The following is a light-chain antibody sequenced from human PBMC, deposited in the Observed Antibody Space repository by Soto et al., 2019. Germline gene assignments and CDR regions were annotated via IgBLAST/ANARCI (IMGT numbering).Light chain of an antibody. Sequence: DIQLTHSPSFMSASVVDSVTITCRASQGISSYVAWYQQKPGNAPRLLIYTISTLQSGVPSRFSGSGSGTEFTLTISSLQPEDFATYYCQQLNTYPITFGQGTRLEIK. J-gene: IGKJ5*01. CDR2: TIS. V-gene: IGKV1-9*01. CDR1: QGISSY. CDR3: QQLNTYPIT.